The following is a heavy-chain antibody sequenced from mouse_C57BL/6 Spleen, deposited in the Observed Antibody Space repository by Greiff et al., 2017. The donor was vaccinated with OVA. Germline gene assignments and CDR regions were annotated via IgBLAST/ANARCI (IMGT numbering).Heavy chain of an antibody. D-gene: IGHD2-4*01. CDR2: IWSGGST. Sequence: VQLKESGPGLVQPSQSLSITCTVSGFSLTSYGVHWVSQSPGKGLEWLGVIWSGGSTDYNAAFISRLSISKDNSNSQVFFKMNSLQTDDTAVYYCAISVDYDAWFAYWGQGTLVTVSA. CDR3: AISVDYDAWFAY. CDR1: GFSLTSYG. V-gene: IGHV2-2*01. J-gene: IGHJ3*01.